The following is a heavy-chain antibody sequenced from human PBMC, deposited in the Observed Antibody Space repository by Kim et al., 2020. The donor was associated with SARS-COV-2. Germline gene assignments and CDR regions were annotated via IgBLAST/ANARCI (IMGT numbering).Heavy chain of an antibody. Sequence: SETLSLTCTVSGGSLSSSSYYWGWIRQPPGKGLEWIGTAYYIGNTYYNPSLKSRVTISVDTSKNQFSLKLGSVTAADTAVYYCARHQWYSSGWYVAFYYYYVAVGGKGPTVTVSS. D-gene: IGHD6-19*01. J-gene: IGHJ6*03. CDR3: ARHQWYSSGWYVAFYYYYVAV. CDR1: GGSLSSSSYY. CDR2: AYYIGNT. V-gene: IGHV4-39*01.